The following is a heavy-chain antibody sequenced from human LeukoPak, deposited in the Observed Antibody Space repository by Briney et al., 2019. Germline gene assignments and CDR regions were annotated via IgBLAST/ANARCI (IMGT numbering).Heavy chain of an antibody. D-gene: IGHD2-15*01. CDR1: GGSISSYY. CDR3: ARVGRAATSYYYGMDV. V-gene: IGHV4-59*01. CDR2: IYYSGST. Sequence: KPSETLSLTCTVSGGSISSYYWSWIRQPPGKRLEWIGYIYYSGSTNYNPSLKSRATISVDTSKNQFSLKLSSVTAADTAVYYCARVGRAATSYYYGMDVWGQGTTVTVSS. J-gene: IGHJ6*02.